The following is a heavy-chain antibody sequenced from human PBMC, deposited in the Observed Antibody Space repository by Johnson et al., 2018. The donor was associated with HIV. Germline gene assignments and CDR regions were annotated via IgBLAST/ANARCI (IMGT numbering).Heavy chain of an antibody. D-gene: IGHD6-13*01. CDR1: GFTFSSYA. V-gene: IGHV3-23*03. CDR2: IYSGGST. CDR3: ARDGESQQLPLGDAFDI. J-gene: IGHJ3*02. Sequence: VQLVESGGGLVQPGGSLRLSCAASGFTFSSYAMSWVRQAPGKGLEWVSVIYSGGSTYYADSVKGRFTISRDNSKNTLYLQMNSLRAEDTAVYYCARDGESQQLPLGDAFDIWGQGTMVTVSS.